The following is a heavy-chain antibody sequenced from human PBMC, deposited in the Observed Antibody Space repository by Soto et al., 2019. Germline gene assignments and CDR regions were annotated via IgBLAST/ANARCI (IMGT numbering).Heavy chain of an antibody. CDR2: IYYSGST. J-gene: IGHJ3*02. V-gene: IGHV4-39*01. D-gene: IGHD3-10*01. CDR3: ARHSLGYYGAFDI. Sequence: QLQLQESGPGLVKPSETLSLTCTVSGGSISSSSYYWGWIRQPPGKGLEWIGSIYYSGSTYYNPSLKSRVTISVDTSKNQFSLKLSAVTAADTAVYYCARHSLGYYGAFDIWGQGTMVTVSS. CDR1: GGSISSSSYY.